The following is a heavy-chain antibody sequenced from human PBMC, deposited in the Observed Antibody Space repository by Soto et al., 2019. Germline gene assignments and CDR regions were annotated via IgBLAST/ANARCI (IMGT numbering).Heavy chain of an antibody. Sequence: PSETLSLTCTVSGGSISSYYWSWIRQPPGKGLEWIGTIYYSGNTYYNPSLKSRVTISVDTSKNHFSLKLSSVTAADTAVYYCARDKITGLFDYWGQGTLVTVSS. J-gene: IGHJ4*02. CDR1: GGSISSYY. D-gene: IGHD2-8*02. V-gene: IGHV4-59*04. CDR3: ARDKITGLFDY. CDR2: IYYSGNT.